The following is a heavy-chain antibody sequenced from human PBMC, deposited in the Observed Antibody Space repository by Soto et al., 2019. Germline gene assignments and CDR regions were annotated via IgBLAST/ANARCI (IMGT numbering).Heavy chain of an antibody. J-gene: IGHJ6*03. V-gene: IGHV1-46*03. D-gene: IGHD6-13*01. CDR2: INPSGGST. CDR3: ARALSSSWYPPGYMDV. CDR1: GYTFTRYY. Sequence: ASVKVSCKASGYTFTRYYMHWVRQAPGQGLEWMGIINPSGGSTSYAQKFQGRVTMTRDTSTSTVYMELSSLRSEDTAVYYCARALSSSWYPPGYMDVWGKGTTVTVSS.